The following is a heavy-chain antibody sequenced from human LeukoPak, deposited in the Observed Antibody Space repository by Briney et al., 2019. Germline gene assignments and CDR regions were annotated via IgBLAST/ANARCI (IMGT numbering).Heavy chain of an antibody. CDR1: GFTFSSYS. Sequence: GGSLRLSCAASGFTFSSYSMNWVRQAPGKGLEWVSAISGSGGSTYYADSVKGRFTISRDNSKNTLYLQMNSLRAEDTAVYYCAATYSSGWNFDYWGQGTLVTVSS. CDR3: AATYSSGWNFDY. V-gene: IGHV3-23*01. CDR2: ISGSGGST. J-gene: IGHJ4*02. D-gene: IGHD6-19*01.